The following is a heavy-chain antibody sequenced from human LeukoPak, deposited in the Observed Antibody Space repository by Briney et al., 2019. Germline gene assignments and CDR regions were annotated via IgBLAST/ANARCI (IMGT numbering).Heavy chain of an antibody. CDR1: GFTVSSNY. D-gene: IGHD1-7*01. CDR3: ASFGGPKGGTMNLSYAFDI. V-gene: IGHV3-53*01. Sequence: PGGSLRLSCAASGFTVSSNYMSWVRQAPGKGLEWVSVIYSGGSTYYADSVKGRFTISRDNSKNTLYLQMNSLRAEDTAVYYCASFGGPKGGTMNLSYAFDIWGQGTMVTVSS. CDR2: IYSGGST. J-gene: IGHJ3*02.